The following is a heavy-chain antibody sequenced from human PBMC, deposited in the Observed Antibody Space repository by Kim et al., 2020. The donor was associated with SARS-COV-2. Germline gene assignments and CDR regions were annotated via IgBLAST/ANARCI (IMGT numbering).Heavy chain of an antibody. Sequence: SETLSLTCTVSGGSISSYYWSWIRQPPGKGLEWIGYIYYSGSTNYNPSLKSRVTISVDTSKNQFSLKLSSVTAADTAVYYCAREDYGDPLSFDPWGQGTLVTVSS. V-gene: IGHV4-59*13. D-gene: IGHD4-17*01. CDR2: IYYSGST. CDR3: AREDYGDPLSFDP. J-gene: IGHJ5*02. CDR1: GGSISSYY.